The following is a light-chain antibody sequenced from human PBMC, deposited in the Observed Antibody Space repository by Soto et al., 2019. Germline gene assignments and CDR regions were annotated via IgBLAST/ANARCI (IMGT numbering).Light chain of an antibody. V-gene: IGKV1-27*01. J-gene: IGKJ5*01. CDR2: TAS. Sequence: DIQMTQSPSSLSASIGDTVTITCLASQDISNYLAWYQQTPGKVPKLLIYTASTLQSGVPSRFSGSGSGTDFTLTISRLEPEDFAVYYCQQYGSSLITFGQGTRLEIK. CDR3: QQYGSSLIT. CDR1: QDISNY.